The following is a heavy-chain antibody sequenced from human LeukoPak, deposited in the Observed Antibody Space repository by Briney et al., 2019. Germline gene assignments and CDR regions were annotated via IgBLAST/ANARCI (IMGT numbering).Heavy chain of an antibody. CDR3: ARHQYSYGSSLDY. J-gene: IGHJ4*02. CDR1: GYSFTNYR. Sequence: GESLKISCKGSGYSFTNYRISWVRQMPGKGLEWMGRIDPSDSYTNYSPSFEGHVTISADNSITTASLQWSRLKASDTAIYYCARHQYSYGSSLDYWGQGTLVTVSS. V-gene: IGHV5-10-1*01. CDR2: IDPSDSYT. D-gene: IGHD3-10*01.